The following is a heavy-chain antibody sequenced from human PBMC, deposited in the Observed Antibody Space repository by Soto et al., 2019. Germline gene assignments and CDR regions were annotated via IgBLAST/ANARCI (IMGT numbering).Heavy chain of an antibody. Sequence: ASVKVSCKASGYTFTSYYMHWVRQAPGQGLEWMGIINPSGGSTSYAQKFQGRVTITADESTSTAYMELSSLRSEDTAVYYCASGSYCSSTSCYGGYYYYYGMDVWGQGTTVTVSS. CDR1: GYTFTSYY. CDR2: INPSGGST. J-gene: IGHJ6*02. V-gene: IGHV1-46*01. CDR3: ASGSYCSSTSCYGGYYYYYGMDV. D-gene: IGHD2-2*01.